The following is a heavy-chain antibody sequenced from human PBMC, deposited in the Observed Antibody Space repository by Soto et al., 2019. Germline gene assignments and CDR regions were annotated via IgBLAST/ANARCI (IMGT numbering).Heavy chain of an antibody. CDR3: ARENIVLVPAARSHYHYGMDV. CDR1: GCSISSGSYY. J-gene: IGHJ6*02. V-gene: IGHV4-39*02. Sequence: PSETLSLTCTVSGCSISSGSYYWGWIRQPPGKGLEWIGSIYYCGSTYYNPSLRSRVTISVDTSKNQFSLKLSSVTAADTAVYYCARENIVLVPAARSHYHYGMDVWGQGTTVTVSS. D-gene: IGHD2-2*01. CDR2: IYYCGST.